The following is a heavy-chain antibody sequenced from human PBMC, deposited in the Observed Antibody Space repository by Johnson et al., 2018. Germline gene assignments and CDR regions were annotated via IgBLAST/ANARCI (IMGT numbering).Heavy chain of an antibody. CDR2: IYYSGST. D-gene: IGHD6-6*01. CDR1: GGSISSYY. Sequence: QVQLQESGPGLVKPSETLSLTCTVSGGSISSYYWSWIRQPPGKGLEWIGYIYYSGSTNYNPSLKSRVTISVDTSKNQFSLKLGSVTAADTAGYYCAWGREDSSSPCYYYGMDVWGQGTTVTVSS. V-gene: IGHV4-59*01. J-gene: IGHJ6*02. CDR3: AWGREDSSSPCYYYGMDV.